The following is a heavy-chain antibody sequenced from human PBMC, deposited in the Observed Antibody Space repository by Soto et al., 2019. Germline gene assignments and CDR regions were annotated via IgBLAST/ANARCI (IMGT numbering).Heavy chain of an antibody. CDR2: INHSGST. V-gene: IGHV4-34*01. CDR3: ARAYYYDSSGPPRDAFDI. CDR1: GGSFSGYY. D-gene: IGHD3-22*01. J-gene: IGHJ3*02. Sequence: PSETLSPTCAVYGGSFSGYYWSWIRQPPGKGLEWIGEINHSGSTNYNPSLKSRVTISVDTSKNQFSLKLSSVTAADTAVYYCARAYYYDSSGPPRDAFDIWGQGTMVTVSS.